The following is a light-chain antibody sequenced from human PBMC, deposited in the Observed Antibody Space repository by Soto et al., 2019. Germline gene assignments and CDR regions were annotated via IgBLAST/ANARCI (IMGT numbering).Light chain of an antibody. CDR3: QQYYDLPIT. CDR2: DAS. Sequence: DIQVTPSPTTLSSSVGDRVTITCLASQSVSSWLAWYQQKPGKAPKLLIDDASNLETGVPSRFSGSGSGTHFTFTIGSLQPEDIAIYYCQQYYDLPITVGQGRRLEIK. V-gene: IGKV1-33*01. J-gene: IGKJ5*01. CDR1: QSVSSW.